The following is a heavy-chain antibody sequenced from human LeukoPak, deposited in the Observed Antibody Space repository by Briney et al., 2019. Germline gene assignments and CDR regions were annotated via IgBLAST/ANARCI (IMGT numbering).Heavy chain of an antibody. V-gene: IGHV4-39*07. Sequence: SETLSLTCTVSGGSFSSSSYYWGWVRQPPGQGLEWIGSIYYTESTNYNPSLKSRITISMDTSKKQFSLKLSYVTAADTAVYFCVRSGGGYDFPDYWGQGTLVTVSS. D-gene: IGHD5-12*01. CDR1: GGSFSSSSYY. CDR3: VRSGGGYDFPDY. J-gene: IGHJ4*02. CDR2: IYYTEST.